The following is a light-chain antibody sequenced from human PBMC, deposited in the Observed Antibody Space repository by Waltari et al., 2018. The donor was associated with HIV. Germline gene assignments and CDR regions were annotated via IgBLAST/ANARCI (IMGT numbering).Light chain of an antibody. CDR1: SSDVGSYNL. Sequence: QSALTQPASVSGSIGQSITISCTGTSSDVGSYNLVSWYQHHPVKAPKLIIYEVYKRPSGVSNRFSGSKSGNTASLTVAELQAEDEADYYCCSYAGSSIPFGGGTKLTVL. V-gene: IGLV2-23*02. CDR3: CSYAGSSIP. J-gene: IGLJ2*01. CDR2: EVY.